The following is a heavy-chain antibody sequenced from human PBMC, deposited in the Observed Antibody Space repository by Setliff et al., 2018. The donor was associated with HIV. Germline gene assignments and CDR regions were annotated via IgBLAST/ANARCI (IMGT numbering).Heavy chain of an antibody. CDR3: ARGEFYCGTDCYWSSFDY. CDR2: IYYSGST. Sequence: SETLSLTCSVSGGSTTSGGYYWSWIRQHPGKGLEYIGYIYYSGSTYYNPSLKSRVTMSIDTSTQQFSLKLSSVTAADTAVYYCARGEFYCGTDCYWSSFDYWGQGILVTVSS. CDR1: GGSTTSGGYY. D-gene: IGHD2-21*02. V-gene: IGHV4-31*03. J-gene: IGHJ4*02.